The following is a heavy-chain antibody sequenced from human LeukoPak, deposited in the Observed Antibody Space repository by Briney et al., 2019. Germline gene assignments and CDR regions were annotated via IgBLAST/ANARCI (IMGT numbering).Heavy chain of an antibody. CDR2: IYYSGST. D-gene: IGHD3-22*01. Sequence: SETLSLTCTLSGGSISSYYWSWIRQPPGKGLKWIGYIYYSGSTNYNPSLKSRVTISVDTSKNQFSLKLSSVTAADTAVYYCARKYYYDSSGYSNWFDPWGQGTLVTVSS. J-gene: IGHJ5*02. V-gene: IGHV4-59*01. CDR3: ARKYYYDSSGYSNWFDP. CDR1: GGSISSYY.